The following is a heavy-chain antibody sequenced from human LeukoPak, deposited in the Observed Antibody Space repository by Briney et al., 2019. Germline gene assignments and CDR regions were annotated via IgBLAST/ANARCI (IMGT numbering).Heavy chain of an antibody. V-gene: IGHV1-2*02. J-gene: IGHJ5*02. CDR1: GYTFTGYY. CDR3: ARDYGSGSYYLDWFDP. D-gene: IGHD3-10*01. CDR2: INPNSGGT. Sequence: GASVKVSCKASGYTFTGYYMHWVRQAPGQGLVWMGWINPNSGGTNYAQKFQGRVTMTRDTSISTAYMELSRLRSDDTAVYYCARDYGSGSYYLDWFDPWGQGTLVTVSS.